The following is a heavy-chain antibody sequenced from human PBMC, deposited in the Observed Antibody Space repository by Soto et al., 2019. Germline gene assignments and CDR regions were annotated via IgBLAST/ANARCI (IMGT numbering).Heavy chain of an antibody. V-gene: IGHV3-30*18. CDR3: AKDIVNIVLMVYAMFPGFDY. CDR2: ISYDGSNK. D-gene: IGHD2-8*01. J-gene: IGHJ4*02. Sequence: QVQLVESGGGVVQPGRSLRLSCAASGFTFSSYGMHWVRQAPGKGLEWVAVISYDGSNKYYADSVKGRFTISRDNSKNTLYLQMNRLRAEDTAVYSCAKDIVNIVLMVYAMFPGFDYWGQGTLVTVSS. CDR1: GFTFSSYG.